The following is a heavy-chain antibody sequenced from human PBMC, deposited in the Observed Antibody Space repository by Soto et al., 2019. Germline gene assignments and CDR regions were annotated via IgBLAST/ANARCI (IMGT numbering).Heavy chain of an antibody. J-gene: IGHJ3*02. D-gene: IGHD4-17*01. CDR1: GGSISSYY. V-gene: IGHV4-59*01. Sequence: QVQLQESGPGLVKPSETLSLTCTVSGGSISSYYWSWIRQPPGKGLEWIGYIYYSGSTNYNPSLKGRVTISVDTSKNQFSLKLSSVIAADTAVYYCARDRGRSYGDYLDAVDIWGQGTMVTVSS. CDR3: ARDRGRSYGDYLDAVDI. CDR2: IYYSGST.